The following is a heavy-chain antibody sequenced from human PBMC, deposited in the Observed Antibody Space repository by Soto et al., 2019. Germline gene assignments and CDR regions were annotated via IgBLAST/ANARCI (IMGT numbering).Heavy chain of an antibody. CDR3: ARGPNSDC. J-gene: IGHJ4*02. CDR1: GFSVGVNY. Sequence: EERLVQSGGGLVQPGGSLRLSCAASGFSVGVNYMSWVRQAPGKGLELVSLIYSCGNPFYADSMKCRFTLSRDNSNNMLYLQMDSLRAEDTAVYYSARGPNSDCWGQGTLVIVSS. CDR2: IYSCGNP. D-gene: IGHD2-21*01. V-gene: IGHV3-53*01.